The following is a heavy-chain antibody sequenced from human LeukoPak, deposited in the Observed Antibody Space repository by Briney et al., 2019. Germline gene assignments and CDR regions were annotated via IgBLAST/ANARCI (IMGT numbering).Heavy chain of an antibody. CDR3: ARYLHISAPFDV. J-gene: IGHJ4*02. Sequence: SETLSLTCTVSGGSLSSSSYYWGWVRQPPGTGLEWLGSIYYSGSTYYNPSLKSRVTISVDTSKNQFSLKLSSVTAADTAVYYCARYLHISAPFDVWGQGTLVTVSS. CDR2: IYYSGST. V-gene: IGHV4-39*01. D-gene: IGHD2-21*01. CDR1: GGSLSSSSYY.